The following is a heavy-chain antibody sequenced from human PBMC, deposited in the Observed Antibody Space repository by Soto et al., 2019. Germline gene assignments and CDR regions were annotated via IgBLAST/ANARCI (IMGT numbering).Heavy chain of an antibody. CDR3: ARVGPGYYFGMDV. CDR1: GYTFTNYD. Sequence: QVQLVQSGAEVKKPGASVKVSCTASGYTFTNYDIYWVRQATGQGLECVGWMNPNSGNTDYPQKFQGRVTMARNTCISTAYMELTSLRSEDTAVYYCARVGPGYYFGMDVWGQGTTVTVSS. J-gene: IGHJ6*02. V-gene: IGHV1-8*01. CDR2: MNPNSGNT.